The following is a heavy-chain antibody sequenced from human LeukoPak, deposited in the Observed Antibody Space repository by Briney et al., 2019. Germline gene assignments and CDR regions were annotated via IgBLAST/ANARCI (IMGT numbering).Heavy chain of an antibody. CDR3: ARGGSYDYVWGSYDY. D-gene: IGHD3-16*01. J-gene: IGHJ4*02. Sequence: TGGSLRLSCAASGFTVSSNYMSWVRQAPGKGLEWVSVIYSGGSTYYADSVKGRFTISRDNSKNTLYLQMNSLRAEDTAVYYCARGGSYDYVWGSYDYWGQGTLVTVSS. CDR1: GFTVSSNY. V-gene: IGHV3-66*02. CDR2: IYSGGST.